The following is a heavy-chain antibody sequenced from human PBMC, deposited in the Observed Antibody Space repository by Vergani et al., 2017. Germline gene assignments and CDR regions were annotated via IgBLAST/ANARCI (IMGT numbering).Heavy chain of an antibody. J-gene: IGHJ3*02. CDR2: INPNSGGT. D-gene: IGHD7-27*01. CDR3: ARDSRPYSGSGNLTGYDAFDI. CDR1: GYTFTSYD. Sequence: QVQLVQSGAEVKKPGASVKVSCKASGYTFTSYDINWVRQATGQGLEWMGWINPNSGGTNYAQKFQGWVTMTRDTSISTAYMELSRLRSDDTAVYYCARDSRPYSGSGNLTGYDAFDIWGQGTMVTVSS. V-gene: IGHV1-2*04.